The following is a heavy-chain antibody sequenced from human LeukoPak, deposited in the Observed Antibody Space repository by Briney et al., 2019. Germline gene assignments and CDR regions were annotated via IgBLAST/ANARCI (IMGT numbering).Heavy chain of an antibody. Sequence: PGGSLRLSCAASGFTFSSYAMSWVRQAPGKGLEWVSAISGSGGSTYYADSVKVRFTISRDNSKNTLYLQMNSLRAEDTAVYYCAKDRLGYCSGGHCSTNVLFDVWGQGTLVTVSS. V-gene: IGHV3-23*01. J-gene: IGHJ4*02. CDR3: AKDRLGYCSGGHCSTNVLFDV. D-gene: IGHD2-15*01. CDR1: GFTFSSYA. CDR2: ISGSGGST.